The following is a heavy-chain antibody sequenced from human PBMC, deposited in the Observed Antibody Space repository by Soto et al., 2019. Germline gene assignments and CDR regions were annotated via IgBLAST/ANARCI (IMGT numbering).Heavy chain of an antibody. CDR1: GGSISSSSYY. Sequence: SETLSLTCTVSGGSISSSSYYWGWIRQPPGKGLEWIGSIYYSGSTYYNPSLKSRVTISVDTSKNQFSLKLSSVTAADTAVYYCARPYSSGWYYFDYWGQGTLVTVSS. D-gene: IGHD6-19*01. V-gene: IGHV4-39*01. CDR2: IYYSGST. J-gene: IGHJ4*02. CDR3: ARPYSSGWYYFDY.